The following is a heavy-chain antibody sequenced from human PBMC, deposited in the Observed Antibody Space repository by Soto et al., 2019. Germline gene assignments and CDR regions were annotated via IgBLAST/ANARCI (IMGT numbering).Heavy chain of an antibody. CDR2: INPNSGGT. V-gene: IGHV1-2*04. CDR1: GYTFTGYY. J-gene: IGHJ6*02. Sequence: GASVKVSCKASGYTFTGYYMHWVRQAPGQGLEWMGWINPNSGGTNYAQKFQGWVTMTRDTSISTAYMELSRLRSDDTAVYYCARDRGYYGSGSYKGVRPGARSFSYGMDVWGQGTTVTVSS. CDR3: ARDRGYYGSGSYKGVRPGARSFSYGMDV. D-gene: IGHD3-10*01.